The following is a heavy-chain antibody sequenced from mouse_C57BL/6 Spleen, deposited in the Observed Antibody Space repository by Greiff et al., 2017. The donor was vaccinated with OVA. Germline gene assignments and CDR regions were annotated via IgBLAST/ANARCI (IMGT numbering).Heavy chain of an antibody. V-gene: IGHV5-16*01. CDR3: ARAPYDYPYWYFDV. CDR2: INYDGSST. J-gene: IGHJ1*03. CDR1: GFTFSDYY. Sequence: EVQLQESEGGLVQPGSSMKLSCTASGFTFSDYYMAWVRQVPEKGLEWVANINYDGSSTYYLDSLKSRFIISRDNAKNILYLQMSSLKSEDTATYYCARAPYDYPYWYFDVWGTGTTVTVSS. D-gene: IGHD2-4*01.